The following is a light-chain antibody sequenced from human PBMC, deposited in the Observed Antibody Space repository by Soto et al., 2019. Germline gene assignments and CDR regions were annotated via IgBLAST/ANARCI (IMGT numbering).Light chain of an antibody. J-gene: IGLJ1*01. CDR2: DVS. Sequence: QSALTQPASVSGSRGQSITISCTGTSSDVGGYDYVSWYQQHPGKAPKLLIYDVSNRPSGVSTRFSGSKSGNTASLTISGLQAEDEGDYYCTSYTARRLYVFGSGTKVTVL. V-gene: IGLV2-14*03. CDR3: TSYTARRLYV. CDR1: SSDVGGYDY.